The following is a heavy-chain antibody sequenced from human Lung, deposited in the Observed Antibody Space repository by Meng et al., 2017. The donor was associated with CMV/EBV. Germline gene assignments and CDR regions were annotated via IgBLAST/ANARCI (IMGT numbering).Heavy chain of an antibody. CDR2: IHSSGST. CDR1: GGSISSGGYY. CDR3: ARASYGSGSPLGESWFDP. J-gene: IGHJ5*02. D-gene: IGHD3-10*01. V-gene: IGHV4-31*03. Sequence: QRKESGPGLVKPSQTLSLTCTVSGGSISSGGYYWSWIRQHPGKGLEWIGYIHSSGSTYYNPSLRSRLTISVDTSKNQFSLKLSSVTAADTAVYYCARASYGSGSPLGESWFDPWGQGTLVTVSS.